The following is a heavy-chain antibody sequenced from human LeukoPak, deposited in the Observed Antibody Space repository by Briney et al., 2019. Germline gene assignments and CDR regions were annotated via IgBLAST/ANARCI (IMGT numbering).Heavy chain of an antibody. J-gene: IGHJ4*02. CDR3: AKERWLLRTAAIDY. V-gene: IGHV3-23*01. Sequence: GGSLRLSCAASGFTFSSYAMSWVRQAPGKGLEWVSAISGSGGSTYYADSVKGRFTISRDNSKNTLYLQMNGLRAEDTAVYYCAKERWLLRTAAIDYWGQGTLVTVSS. D-gene: IGHD5-24*01. CDR1: GFTFSSYA. CDR2: ISGSGGST.